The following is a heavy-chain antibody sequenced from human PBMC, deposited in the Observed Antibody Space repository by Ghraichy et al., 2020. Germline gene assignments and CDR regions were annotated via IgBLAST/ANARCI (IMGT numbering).Heavy chain of an antibody. Sequence: SETLSLTCAVSGGSISSGGYSWSWIRQPPGKGLEWIGYIYYSGSTYYNPSLKSRVTISVDTSKNQFSLKLSSVTAADTAVYYCARALDYYDSSGYYSDTLTYYFDYWGQGTLVTVSS. J-gene: IGHJ4*02. V-gene: IGHV4-30-4*07. CDR1: GGSISSGGYS. D-gene: IGHD3-22*01. CDR2: IYYSGST. CDR3: ARALDYYDSSGYYSDTLTYYFDY.